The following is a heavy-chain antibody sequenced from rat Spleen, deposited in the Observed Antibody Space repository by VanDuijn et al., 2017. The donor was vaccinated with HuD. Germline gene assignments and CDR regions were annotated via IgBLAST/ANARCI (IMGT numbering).Heavy chain of an antibody. Sequence: EVQLQESGPGLVKPSQLLPLTCSVTGYSITSNYWDWIRKFPGNKMEWMGYISYSGSTSYNPSLKSRISITRETSKNQFFLQLNSVTTEDTATYYCARDNSGYWYFDFWGPGTMGTVSS. D-gene: IGHD1-10*01. V-gene: IGHV3-1*01. J-gene: IGHJ1*01. CDR2: ISYSGST. CDR3: ARDNSGYWYFDF. CDR1: GYSITSNY.